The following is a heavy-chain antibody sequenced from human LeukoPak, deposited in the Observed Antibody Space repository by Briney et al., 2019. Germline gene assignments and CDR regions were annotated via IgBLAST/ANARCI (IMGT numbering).Heavy chain of an antibody. J-gene: IGHJ4*02. CDR2: INHSGST. CDR1: GGSFSGYY. Sequence: SETLSLTCAVYGGSFSGYYWSWIRQPPGKGLDGIGEINHSGSTNYNPSLKSRVTISVDTSKNQFSLKLSSVTAADTAVYYCARGGIVATAIQGDLDYSGQGTLVTVSS. D-gene: IGHD5-18*01. CDR3: ARGGIVATAIQGDLDY. V-gene: IGHV4-34*01.